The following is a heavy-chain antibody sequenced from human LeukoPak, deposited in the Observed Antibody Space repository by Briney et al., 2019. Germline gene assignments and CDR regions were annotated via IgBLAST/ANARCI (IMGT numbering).Heavy chain of an antibody. CDR1: GYTFTGYY. Sequence: ASVKVSCKASGYTFTGYYMHWVRQAPGQGLEWMGWINPNSGGTNYAQEFQGRVTMTRDTSISTAYMELSRLRSDDTAVYYCATLTSSSWPYYFDYWGQGTLVTVSS. CDR2: INPNSGGT. V-gene: IGHV1-2*02. D-gene: IGHD6-13*01. J-gene: IGHJ4*02. CDR3: ATLTSSSWPYYFDY.